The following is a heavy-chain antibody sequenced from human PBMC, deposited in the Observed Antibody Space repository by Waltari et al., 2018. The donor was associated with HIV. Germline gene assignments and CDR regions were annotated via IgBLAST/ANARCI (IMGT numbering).Heavy chain of an antibody. J-gene: IGHJ4*02. CDR2: ISYDGSNK. V-gene: IGHV3-30*18. CDR1: GFPFCCYG. Sequence: QVQLVESGGGVVQPGRSLRLSCAASGFPFCCYGMHWVRQAPGKGREWVAVISYDGSNKFYTDSVKGRFTISRDNSKNTLYLQMNSLRAEDTAVYYCAKTGYGDYGRDDWGQGTLVTVSS. CDR3: AKTGYGDYGRDD. D-gene: IGHD4-17*01.